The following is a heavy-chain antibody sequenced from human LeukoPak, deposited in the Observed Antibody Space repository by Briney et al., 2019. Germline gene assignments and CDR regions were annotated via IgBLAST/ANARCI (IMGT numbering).Heavy chain of an antibody. CDR2: IKQDGSEK. Sequence: GGSLRLSCAASGFTVSSNHMSWVRQAPGKGLEWVANIKQDGSEKYYVDSVKGRFTISRDNAKNSLYLQMNSLRAEDTAVYYCARGGHKYDFWSGYYGGYYYMDVWGKGTTVTVSS. CDR3: ARGGHKYDFWSGYYGGYYYMDV. V-gene: IGHV3-7*01. J-gene: IGHJ6*03. CDR1: GFTVSSNH. D-gene: IGHD3-3*01.